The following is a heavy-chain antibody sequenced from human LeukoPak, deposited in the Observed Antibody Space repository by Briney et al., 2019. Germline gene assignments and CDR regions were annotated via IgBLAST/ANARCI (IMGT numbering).Heavy chain of an antibody. CDR3: ARVGDGYSVNYFDY. CDR2: ISSTSSTV. CDR1: GFTFSSYA. V-gene: IGHV3-48*02. J-gene: IGHJ4*02. D-gene: IGHD5-24*01. Sequence: PGGTLRLSCAASGFTFSSYAMSWVRQAPGKGLEWVSYISSTSSTVYYADSVKGRSTVSRDNAENSLYLQMHSLRDEDTAMFYCARVGDGYSVNYFDYWGQGTLVTVSS.